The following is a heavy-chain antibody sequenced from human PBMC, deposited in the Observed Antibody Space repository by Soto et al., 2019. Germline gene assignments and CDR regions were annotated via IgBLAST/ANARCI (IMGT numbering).Heavy chain of an antibody. CDR1: GYTFTTYD. V-gene: IGHV1-8*01. Sequence: ASVKGSCKASGYTFTTYDINWVRQAPGRGLEWMGWMNPYTGKAGYAQKFQGRVTMTRDNSISTAYMELSSLRSEDTAVYYCARRKERSGPNYFDYWGLGTLVTVSS. J-gene: IGHJ4*02. CDR2: MNPYTGKA. CDR3: ARRKERSGPNYFDY. D-gene: IGHD6-25*01.